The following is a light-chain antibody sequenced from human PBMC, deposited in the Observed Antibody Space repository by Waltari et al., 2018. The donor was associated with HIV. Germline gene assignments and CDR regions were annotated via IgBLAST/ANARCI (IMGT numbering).Light chain of an antibody. CDR1: SSHVGGYDY. CDR3: CSYAGSYSYV. J-gene: IGLJ1*01. Sequence: QSALTQPRSVSGSPGQSVTIPCTGTSSHVGGYDYVSWYQQRPDKAPKLMIFDVSKRPSGVPDRFSGSKSGNTASLTISGLQAEDEADYYCCSYAGSYSYVFGIGTRVTVL. CDR2: DVS. V-gene: IGLV2-11*01.